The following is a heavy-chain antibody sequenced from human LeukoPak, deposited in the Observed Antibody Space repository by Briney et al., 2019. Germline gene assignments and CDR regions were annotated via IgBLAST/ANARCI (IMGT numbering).Heavy chain of an antibody. Sequence: SVKVSCKASGFTFTSSAMQWVRQARGQRLEWIGWIVVGSGNTNYAQKFQERVTITRDMSTSTAYMELSSLRAEDTAVYYCARDELVVPAASNIQLWPESWGQGTLVTVSS. CDR3: ARDELVVPAASNIQLWPES. J-gene: IGHJ5*02. D-gene: IGHD2-2*01. CDR1: GFTFTSSA. CDR2: IVVGSGNT. V-gene: IGHV1-58*02.